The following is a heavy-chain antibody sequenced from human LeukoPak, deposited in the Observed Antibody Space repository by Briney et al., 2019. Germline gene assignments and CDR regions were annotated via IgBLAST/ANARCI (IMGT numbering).Heavy chain of an antibody. CDR1: GYSFTTYW. CDR3: ASVYSSTSWDY. J-gene: IGHJ4*02. Sequence: KNGESLKISCRAPGYSFTTYWIGWVRQMPGKGLEWMGVIFPADSDTRYSPSFQGQVTISADKSISTAYLQWSSLKASDTAMYYCASVYSSTSWDYWGQGTLVTVSS. CDR2: IFPADSDT. D-gene: IGHD6-13*01. V-gene: IGHV5-51*01.